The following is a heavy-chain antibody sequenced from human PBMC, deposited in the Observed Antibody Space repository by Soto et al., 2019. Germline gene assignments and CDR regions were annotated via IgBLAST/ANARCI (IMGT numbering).Heavy chain of an antibody. CDR3: AGAGTVATSGY. V-gene: IGHV1-69*02. D-gene: IGHD5-12*01. CDR2: IIPILGIA. J-gene: IGHJ4*02. Sequence: QVQLVQSGAEVKKPGSSVKVSCKASGGTFSSYTISWVRQAPGQGLEWMGRIIPILGIANYAQKFQGRVTITADKSTSTAYVELSSLRSEDTAVYYCAGAGTVATSGYWGQGTLVTVSS. CDR1: GGTFSSYT.